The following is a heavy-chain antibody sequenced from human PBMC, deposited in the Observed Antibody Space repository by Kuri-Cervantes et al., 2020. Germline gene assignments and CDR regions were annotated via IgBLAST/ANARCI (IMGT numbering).Heavy chain of an antibody. D-gene: IGHD6-19*01. CDR1: GGTFSSYA. CDR3: ARAQPYSSGWYGIAGNDY. J-gene: IGHJ4*02. V-gene: IGHV1-69*06. CDR2: IIPIFGTA. Sequence: SVKVSCKASGGTFSSYAISWVRQAPGQGLEWMGGIIPIFGTANYAQKFQGRVTITADKSTSTAYMELSSLRSEDTAVYYCARAQPYSSGWYGIAGNDYWGQGTLVTVSS.